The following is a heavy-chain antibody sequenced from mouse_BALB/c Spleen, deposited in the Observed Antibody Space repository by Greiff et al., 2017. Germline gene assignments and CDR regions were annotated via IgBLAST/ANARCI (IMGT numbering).Heavy chain of an antibody. CDR1: GYAFSSYW. CDR3: AMGYDYVFDY. D-gene: IGHD2-4*01. CDR2: IYPGDGDT. Sequence: QVQLQQSGAELVRPGSSVKISCKASGYAFSSYWINWVKQRPGQGLEWIGQIYPGDGDTNYNGKFKGKATLTADKSSSTAYMQLSSLTSEDSAVYFCAMGYDYVFDYWGQGTTLTVSS. J-gene: IGHJ2*01. V-gene: IGHV1-80*01.